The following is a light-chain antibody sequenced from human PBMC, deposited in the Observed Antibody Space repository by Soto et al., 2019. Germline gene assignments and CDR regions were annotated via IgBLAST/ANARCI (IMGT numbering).Light chain of an antibody. Sequence: DIQMTQSPSSLSASVGDRVTITCRASQSISSYLNWYQQKPGKAPKLLIYAASSLQSGVPPRFSGSGSGTDFTLTISSLQPEDFATYYCQRSFRTPLTFGGGTKVEIK. CDR2: AAS. J-gene: IGKJ4*01. CDR1: QSISSY. V-gene: IGKV1-39*01. CDR3: QRSFRTPLT.